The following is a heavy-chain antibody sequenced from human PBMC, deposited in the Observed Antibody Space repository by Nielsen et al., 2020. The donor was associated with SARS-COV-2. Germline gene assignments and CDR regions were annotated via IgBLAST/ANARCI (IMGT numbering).Heavy chain of an antibody. CDR3: ARARGAYGDYYYYYYTDV. V-gene: IGHV6-1*01. CDR2: TYYRSKWYN. D-gene: IGHD4-17*01. Sequence: SETLSLTCAISGDSVSSSSAAWNWIGQSPSRGLEWLGRTYYRSKWYNDYAVSVKSRITINPGTSKNQFSLHLNSVTPEDTAVYYCARARGAYGDYYYYYYTDVWGKGTTVTVSS. CDR1: GDSVSSSSAA. J-gene: IGHJ6*03.